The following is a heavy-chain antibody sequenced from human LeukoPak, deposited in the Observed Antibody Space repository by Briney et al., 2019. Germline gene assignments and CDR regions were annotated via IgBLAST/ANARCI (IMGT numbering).Heavy chain of an antibody. CDR1: GGSIRSGDFY. CDR3: ARDFRGSVDAFDI. V-gene: IGHV4-30-4*02. J-gene: IGHJ3*02. CDR2: IYYSGST. Sequence: PSETLSLTCTVSGGSIRSGDFYWSWIRQPPGKGLEWIGYIYYSGSTNYNPSLKSRVTISKDTSKNQFSLKLSSVTAADTAVYYCARDFRGSVDAFDIWGQGTMVAVSS.